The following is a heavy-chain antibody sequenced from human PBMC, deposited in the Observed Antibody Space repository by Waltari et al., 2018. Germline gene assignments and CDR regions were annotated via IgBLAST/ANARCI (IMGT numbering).Heavy chain of an antibody. CDR2: ISYDGSNK. D-gene: IGHD4-17*01. CDR1: GFTFSSSA. Sequence: QVQLVESGGGVVQPGRSLRLSWAASGFTFSSSAMHWARQAPGKGLEWVAVISYDGSNKYYADSVKGRFTISRDNSKNTLYLQMNSLRAEDTAVYYCARDGHAVTSAAFDYWGQGTLVTVSS. V-gene: IGHV3-30-3*01. CDR3: ARDGHAVTSAAFDY. J-gene: IGHJ4*02.